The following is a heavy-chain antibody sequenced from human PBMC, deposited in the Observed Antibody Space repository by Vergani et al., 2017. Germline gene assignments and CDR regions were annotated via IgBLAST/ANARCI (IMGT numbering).Heavy chain of an antibody. CDR3: ARMLWFERKNDY. J-gene: IGHJ4*02. Sequence: QVQLVQSGAEVGKPGASVKISCKASGYTFTAYYIHWVRQAPEQGLEWVGVISPDGFSTFYAQKFQGRVTITRDTSTSTVYVEVTSLRSDDTAVYYCARMLWFERKNDYWGQGTLVTVSS. V-gene: IGHV1-46*01. CDR1: GYTFTAYY. D-gene: IGHD3-10*01. CDR2: ISPDGFST.